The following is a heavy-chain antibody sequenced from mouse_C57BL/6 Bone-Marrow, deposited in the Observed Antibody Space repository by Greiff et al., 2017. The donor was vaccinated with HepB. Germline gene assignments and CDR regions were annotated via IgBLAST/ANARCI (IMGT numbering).Heavy chain of an antibody. Sequence: VQLQQSGPELVKPGDPVKISCKASGYSFTGYFMNWVMQSHGKSLEWIGRINPYNGDTFYNQKFKGKATLTVDKSSSTAHMELRSLTSEDSAVYYCARGTDGNFAMDYWGQGTSVTVSS. CDR1: GYSFTGYF. J-gene: IGHJ4*01. CDR3: ARGTDGNFAMDY. CDR2: INPYNGDT. V-gene: IGHV1-20*01. D-gene: IGHD2-1*01.